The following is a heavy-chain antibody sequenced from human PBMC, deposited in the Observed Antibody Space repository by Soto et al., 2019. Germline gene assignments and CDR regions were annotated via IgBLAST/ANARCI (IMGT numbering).Heavy chain of an antibody. CDR3: ARFVSYYASGMLITSFDP. J-gene: IGHJ5*02. CDR2: IFNSGST. V-gene: IGHV4-59*01. D-gene: IGHD3-10*01. CDR1: GGSISSSY. Sequence: QVQLQESGPGLAKPSETLSLTCTVSGGSISSSYWSWIRQPPGKGLEWIGNIFNSGSTNYNPSLKSRVTISEDRSKNQFSLKLSSVTAADTAVYFCARFVSYYASGMLITSFDPWGQGTLVTVSS.